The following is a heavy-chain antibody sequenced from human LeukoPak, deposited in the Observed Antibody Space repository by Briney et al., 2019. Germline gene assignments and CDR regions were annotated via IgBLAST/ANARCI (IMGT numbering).Heavy chain of an antibody. V-gene: IGHV3-30*18. CDR3: AKDLAAAGPEGYYYYGMDV. D-gene: IGHD6-13*01. J-gene: IGHJ6*02. Sequence: GGSLRLSCAASGFTFSSYAMSWVRQAPGKGLEWVAVISYDGSNKYYADSVKGRFTISRDKSKNTLYLQMNSLRAEDTAVYYCAKDLAAAGPEGYYYYGMDVWGQGTTVTVSS. CDR1: GFTFSSYA. CDR2: ISYDGSNK.